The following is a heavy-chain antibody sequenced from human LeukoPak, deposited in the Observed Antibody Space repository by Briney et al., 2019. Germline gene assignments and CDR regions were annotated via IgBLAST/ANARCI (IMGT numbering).Heavy chain of an antibody. D-gene: IGHD2-15*01. Sequence: GASVKVSCKASGYTFTSYYMHWVRQAPGQGLEWMGIINPSGGSTSYAQKFQSRVTMTRDTSTSTVYMELSSLRSEDTAVYYCASPGGGGPLPLDYRGQGTLVTVSS. J-gene: IGHJ4*02. CDR2: INPSGGST. CDR3: ASPGGGGPLPLDY. V-gene: IGHV1-46*01. CDR1: GYTFTSYY.